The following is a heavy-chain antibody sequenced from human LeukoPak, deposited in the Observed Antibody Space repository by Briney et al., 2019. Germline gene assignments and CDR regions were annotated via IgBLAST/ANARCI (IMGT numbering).Heavy chain of an antibody. D-gene: IGHD1-1*01. V-gene: IGHV4-39*01. CDR3: ARRKVRYDRYYFDY. J-gene: IGHJ4*02. CDR1: VGSITSSSYY. Sequence: SETLSLTCTVSVGSITSSSYYGAWIRRPPGKGPEGIVSIYYSGSTYYNPSLKSRVTISVDTSKHKFSLKMSSVTAAETDVYYCARRKVRYDRYYFDYWGQGTLVTVSS. CDR2: IYYSGST.